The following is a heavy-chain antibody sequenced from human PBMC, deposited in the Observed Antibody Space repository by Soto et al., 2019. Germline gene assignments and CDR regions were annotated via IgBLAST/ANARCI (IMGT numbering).Heavy chain of an antibody. D-gene: IGHD1-1*01. CDR2: NYWDDNK. Sequence: QITLKESGPTLVKPTQTLTLTCTFSGFSLSSRGVGVGWIRQPPGKVLEWLALNYWDDNKSYSPSLKSRRTITTDTAKNQAVLTTTNMYPVDTATYYWAHRSSENWKARFDDWGQGTLVTVSS. J-gene: IGHJ4*02. CDR3: AHRSSENWKARFDD. CDR1: GFSLSSRGVG. V-gene: IGHV2-5*02.